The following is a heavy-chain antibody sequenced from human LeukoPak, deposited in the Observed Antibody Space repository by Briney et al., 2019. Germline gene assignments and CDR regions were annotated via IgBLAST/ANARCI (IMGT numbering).Heavy chain of an antibody. Sequence: ASLKVSCKAFGYTFSSHAMNWVRQAPGQGLELMGWINTNTGIPTYAQGFAGRFVFSLDTSVTTAYLQITSLKAEDTAVYYCARDLVSADFDIWGQGTMVTVSS. CDR1: GYTFSSHA. D-gene: IGHD6-6*01. J-gene: IGHJ3*02. CDR3: ARDLVSADFDI. V-gene: IGHV7-4-1*02. CDR2: INTNTGIP.